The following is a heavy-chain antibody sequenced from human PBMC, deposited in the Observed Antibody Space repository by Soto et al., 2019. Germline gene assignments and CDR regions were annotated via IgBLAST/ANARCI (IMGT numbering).Heavy chain of an antibody. D-gene: IGHD2-15*01. V-gene: IGHV3-74*01. CDR1: GFTFSSYW. J-gene: IGHJ4*02. Sequence: EVQLVESGGGLVQLGGSLRLSCAASGFTFSSYWMHWVRQAPGKGLVWVSRINSDGSSTSYADSVKGRFTISGDNAKNTLYLQMNSLGAEDTAVYYCVSTSLVVAAATREDYWGQGTLVTVSS. CDR2: INSDGSST. CDR3: VSTSLVVAAATREDY.